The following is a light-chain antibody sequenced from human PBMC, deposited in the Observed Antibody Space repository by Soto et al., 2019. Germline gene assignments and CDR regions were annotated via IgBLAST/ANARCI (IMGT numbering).Light chain of an antibody. CDR3: GPWDSSLSVVL. V-gene: IGLV1-51*01. Sequence: QSVLTQPPSVSAAPGQKVTISCSGSSSNIGNNYVSWYRQLPGTAPKLLIYDTNQRPSGIPDRFSGSKSGTSATLGITGLQTGDEADYYCGPWDSSLSVVLFGGGTKLTVL. J-gene: IGLJ2*01. CDR1: SSNIGNNY. CDR2: DTN.